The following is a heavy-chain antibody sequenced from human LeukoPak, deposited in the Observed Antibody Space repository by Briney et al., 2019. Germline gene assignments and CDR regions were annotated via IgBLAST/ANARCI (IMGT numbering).Heavy chain of an antibody. D-gene: IGHD3/OR15-3a*01. CDR2: IYYSGST. J-gene: IGHJ4*02. Sequence: PSETLSLTCSVSGGSINSGYWSWIRQPPGKGLEWIGYIYYSGSTNYNPSLKSRVTISVDTSKNQFSLKLSSVTAADTAVYYCARHGKNGLFDYWGQGTLVTVSS. V-gene: IGHV4-59*08. CDR3: ARHGKNGLFDY. CDR1: GGSINSGY.